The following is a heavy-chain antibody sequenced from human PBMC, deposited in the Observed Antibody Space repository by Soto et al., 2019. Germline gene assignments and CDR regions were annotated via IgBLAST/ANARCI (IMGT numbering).Heavy chain of an antibody. CDR3: ARHTWGRQRGWFDP. Sequence: SETLSLTCSVSGGSVSSSTYYWGWIRQPLGKGLEWIGSIYYTGTTYYNPSLKSRVTISVDTSKNQFSLKLSSVTATDTAVYYCARHTWGRQRGWFDPWGQGTLVTVSS. CDR1: GGSVSSSTYY. CDR2: IYYTGTT. V-gene: IGHV4-39*01. J-gene: IGHJ5*02. D-gene: IGHD2-2*01.